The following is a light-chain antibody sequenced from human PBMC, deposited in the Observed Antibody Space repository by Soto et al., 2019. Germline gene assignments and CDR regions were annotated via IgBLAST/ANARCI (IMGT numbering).Light chain of an antibody. J-gene: IGKJ3*01. CDR1: QDISNY. V-gene: IGKV1-33*01. Sequence: DIQMTQSPSSLSASVGDRVTITCQASQDISNYLNWYQQKPGKAHKLLIYDASNLETGGPSRFSGSGSGTEFTFTISSLQPEDIATYYCKQYANLCRTFGRGTKVDIQ. CDR2: DAS. CDR3: KQYANLCRT.